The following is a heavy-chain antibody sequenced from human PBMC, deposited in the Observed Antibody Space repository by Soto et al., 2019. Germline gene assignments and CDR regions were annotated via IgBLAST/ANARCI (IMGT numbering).Heavy chain of an antibody. V-gene: IGHV4-39*01. J-gene: IGHJ5*02. Sequence: SETLSLTCTVSGGSISSSSYYWGWIRQPPGKGLEWIGSIYYSGSTYYNPSLKSRVTISVDTSKNQFSLKLSSVTAADTAVYYCARRVEMATITNWFDPWGQRTLVTVSS. CDR3: ARRVEMATITNWFDP. CDR2: IYYSGST. D-gene: IGHD5-12*01. CDR1: GGSISSSSYY.